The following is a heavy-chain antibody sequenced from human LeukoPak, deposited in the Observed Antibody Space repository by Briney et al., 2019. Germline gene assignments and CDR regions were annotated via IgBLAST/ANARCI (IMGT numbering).Heavy chain of an antibody. D-gene: IGHD3-10*01. Sequence: GGSLRLSCAASGFSFQDYTMHWVRQPPGKGLEWVSQISWSGGTTYYADSVKGRFTISRDNSRNSLYLQMNSLRTEDTALYYCAKERIGGSLDNWGQGTLLTVSS. CDR2: ISWSGGTT. J-gene: IGHJ4*02. CDR1: GFSFQDYT. CDR3: AKERIGGSLDN. V-gene: IGHV3-43*01.